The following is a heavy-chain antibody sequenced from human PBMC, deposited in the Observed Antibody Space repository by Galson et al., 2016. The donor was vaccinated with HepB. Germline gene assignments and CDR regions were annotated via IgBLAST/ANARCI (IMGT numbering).Heavy chain of an antibody. CDR3: ATKVVGPTTGHFVS. CDR1: GGSISSGGYY. V-gene: IGHV4-31*03. J-gene: IGHJ4*02. Sequence: TLSLTCTVSGGSISSGGYYWSWIRQHPGKGLEWIGYIHDSGSTYSNPSLKSRLTLSVDMSKNHFSMDLSSVTAAATAAYYCATKVVGPTTGHFVSWGQGTLVTVSS. D-gene: IGHD1-26*01. CDR2: IHDSGST.